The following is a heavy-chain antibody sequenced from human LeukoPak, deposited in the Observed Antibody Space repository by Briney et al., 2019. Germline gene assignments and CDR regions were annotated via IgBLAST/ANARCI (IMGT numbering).Heavy chain of an antibody. Sequence: SETLSLTCTVSGGSISGFYWNWIRQPAGKGLEWIGRIYSSGSTNYSPSLKSRVTMSVDTSKNQFSLKLSSVTAADTAVYYCARQVPARLWGQGTLVTVSS. CDR1: GGSISGFY. CDR2: IYSSGST. CDR3: ARQVPARL. J-gene: IGHJ4*02. V-gene: IGHV4-4*07.